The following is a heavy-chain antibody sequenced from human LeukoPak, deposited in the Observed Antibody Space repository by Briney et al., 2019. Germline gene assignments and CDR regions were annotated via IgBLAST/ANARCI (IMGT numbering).Heavy chain of an antibody. J-gene: IGHJ5*02. CDR3: ARLGIAAAGAGWFDP. CDR2: IYYSGST. D-gene: IGHD6-13*01. Sequence: PSETLSLTCTVSGGSIDSRSYYWDWIRQPPGKGLEWIGSIYYSGSTYYNPSLKSRVTISVDTSKNQFSLKLSSVTAADTAVYYCARLGIAAAGAGWFDPWGQGTLVTVSS. CDR1: GGSIDSRSYY. V-gene: IGHV4-39*01.